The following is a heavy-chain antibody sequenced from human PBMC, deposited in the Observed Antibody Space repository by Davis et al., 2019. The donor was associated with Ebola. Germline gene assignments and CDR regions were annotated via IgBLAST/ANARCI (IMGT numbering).Heavy chain of an antibody. V-gene: IGHV3-7*01. CDR1: GFTFSSYW. CDR3: ARGGWDY. CDR2: IKQDGSEK. Sequence: GESLKISCAASGFTFSSYWMSWVRQAPGKGLEWVDKIKQDGSEKYYVDSVKGRFTISRDNAKNSLYLQMNSLRAEDTAVYYCARGGWDYWGQGTLVTVSS. J-gene: IGHJ4*02.